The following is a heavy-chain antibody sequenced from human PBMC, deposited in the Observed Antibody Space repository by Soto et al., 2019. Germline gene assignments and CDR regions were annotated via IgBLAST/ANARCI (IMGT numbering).Heavy chain of an antibody. Sequence: EVQLVESGGVVVQPGGSLRLSCAASGFTFDDYTMHWVRQAPGKGLEWVSLISWDGGSTYYADSVKGRFTIYRDNSKNSLYLQMNSLRTEDTALYYSAKDIPPDGLDYWGQGTLVTVSS. V-gene: IGHV3-43*01. CDR1: GFTFDDYT. CDR3: AKDIPPDGLDY. J-gene: IGHJ4*02. CDR2: ISWDGGST.